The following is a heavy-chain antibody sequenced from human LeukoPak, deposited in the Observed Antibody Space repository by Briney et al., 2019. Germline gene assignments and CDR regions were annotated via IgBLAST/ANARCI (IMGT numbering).Heavy chain of an antibody. CDR2: ISGSGGSI. CDR1: GFTFSSYA. V-gene: IGHV3-23*01. CDR3: AKQVVPAAMPSWFDP. Sequence: GGSLRLSCAASGFTFSSYAMSWVRQAPGKGLEWVSAISGSGGSIYYADSVKGRFTISRDNSKNTLYLQMNSLRAEDTAVYYCAKQVVPAAMPSWFDPWGQGTLVTVSS. J-gene: IGHJ5*02. D-gene: IGHD2-2*01.